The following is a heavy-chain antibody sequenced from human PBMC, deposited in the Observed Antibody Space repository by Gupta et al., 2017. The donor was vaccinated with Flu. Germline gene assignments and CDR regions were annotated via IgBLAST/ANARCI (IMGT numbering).Heavy chain of an antibody. V-gene: IGHV3-23*01. Sequence: EVQLLESGGGLVQPGGSLRLSCAASGFTFSSNAMSWVRQAPGKGLEWDSAISGSGGSTYYADSVKGRFTISRDNSKNTLYLQMNSLRAEDTAVYYCAKTYSSSWYRGGDYWGQGTLVTVSS. CDR1: GFTFSSNA. CDR2: ISGSGGST. CDR3: AKTYSSSWYRGGDY. D-gene: IGHD6-13*01. J-gene: IGHJ4*02.